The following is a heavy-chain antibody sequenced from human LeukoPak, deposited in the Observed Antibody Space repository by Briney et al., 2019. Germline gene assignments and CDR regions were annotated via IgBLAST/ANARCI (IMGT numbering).Heavy chain of an antibody. CDR2: IYQSVST. Sequence: SETLSLTCAVSGYSISSGYYWGWIRQPPGKGLEWIGSIYQSVSTYYSPSLESRVAISADTPKSQFSLKLTSVTAADTAVYYCARGSNYYYSMDVWGKGTTVTVSS. V-gene: IGHV4-38-2*01. J-gene: IGHJ6*04. D-gene: IGHD3/OR15-3a*01. CDR3: ARGSNYYYSMDV. CDR1: GYSISSGYY.